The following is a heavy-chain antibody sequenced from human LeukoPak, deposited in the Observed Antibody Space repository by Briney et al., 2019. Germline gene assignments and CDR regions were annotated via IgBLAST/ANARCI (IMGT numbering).Heavy chain of an antibody. CDR3: AKRSQHYYYYMDV. CDR1: GFTFNDYY. J-gene: IGHJ6*03. D-gene: IGHD2-21*01. V-gene: IGHV3-11*01. CDR2: ISSSGSVI. Sequence: GGSLRLSRAASGFTFNDYYMSWIRQAPGKGLEWVSYISSSGSVIYYADSVKGRFTISRDNAKNSLYLQMNSLRAEDTAVYYCAKRSQHYYYYMDVWGKGTTVTVSS.